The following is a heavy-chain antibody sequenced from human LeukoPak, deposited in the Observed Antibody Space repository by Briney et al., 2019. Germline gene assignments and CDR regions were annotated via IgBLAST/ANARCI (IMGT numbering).Heavy chain of an antibody. CDR2: IFHSGLT. J-gene: IGHJ6*03. CDR1: GGSIISSYW. CDR3: ARTEYQLLYIIPWDYYYMDV. Sequence: SETLSLTCDVSGGSIISSYWCSWVRQSPGKGLEWIGEIFHSGLTNYNPSLKSRVTISLDKSKNQFSLKLNSVTAADTALYYCARTEYQLLYIIPWDYYYMDVWGKGTTVTVSS. D-gene: IGHD2-2*02. V-gene: IGHV4-4*02.